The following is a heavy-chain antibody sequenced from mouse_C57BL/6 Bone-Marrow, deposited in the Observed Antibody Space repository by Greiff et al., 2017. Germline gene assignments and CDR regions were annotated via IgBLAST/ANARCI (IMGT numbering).Heavy chain of an antibody. CDR3: ARDSGNSWFAY. CDR1: GHTFTNYW. D-gene: IGHD2-1*01. Sequence: QVQLQQSGAELVRPGTSVKMSCKASGHTFTNYWIGWAKQRPGHGLEWIGDIYPGGGYTNYNEKFKGKATLTADKSSSTAYMQFSSLTSEDSAIYYCARDSGNSWFAYWGQGTLVTVSA. CDR2: IYPGGGYT. J-gene: IGHJ3*01. V-gene: IGHV1-63*01.